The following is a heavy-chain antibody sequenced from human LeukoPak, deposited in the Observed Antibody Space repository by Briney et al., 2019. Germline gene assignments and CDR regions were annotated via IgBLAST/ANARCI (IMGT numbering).Heavy chain of an antibody. Sequence: GRSPRLSCAASGFTFSSYGMHWVRQAPGKGLEWVAVIWYDGSNKYYADSVKGRFTISRDNSKNTLYLQMNSLRAEDTAVYYCARDPNLYYDSSGYYQGFDYWGQGTLVTVSS. CDR2: IWYDGSNK. CDR1: GFTFSSYG. CDR3: ARDPNLYYDSSGYYQGFDY. D-gene: IGHD3-22*01. J-gene: IGHJ4*02. V-gene: IGHV3-33*01.